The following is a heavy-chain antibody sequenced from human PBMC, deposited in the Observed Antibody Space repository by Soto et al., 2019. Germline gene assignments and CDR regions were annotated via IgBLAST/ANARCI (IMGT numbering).Heavy chain of an antibody. CDR2: IDPSDSYT. Sequence: PGESLKISCKGSGYSFTSYWISWVRQMPGKGLEWMGRIDPSDSYTNYSPSFQGHVTISADKSISTAYLQWSSLKASDTAMYYCAGRVAAAGTPYYYYGMDVWGQGTTVTVSS. D-gene: IGHD6-13*01. CDR1: GYSFTSYW. CDR3: AGRVAAAGTPYYYYGMDV. J-gene: IGHJ6*02. V-gene: IGHV5-10-1*01.